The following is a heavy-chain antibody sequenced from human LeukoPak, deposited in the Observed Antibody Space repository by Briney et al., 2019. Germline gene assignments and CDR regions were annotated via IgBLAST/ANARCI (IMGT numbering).Heavy chain of an antibody. D-gene: IGHD1-26*01. J-gene: IGHJ4*02. CDR3: ARDSKSGSYYYFDY. Sequence: GGSLRLSCAASGFTFSSYSMNWVRQAPGKGLEWVSVIYSGGSTYYADSVKGRFTISRDNSKNTLYLQMNSLRAEDTAVYYCARDSKSGSYYYFDYWGQGTLVTVSS. V-gene: IGHV3-53*01. CDR1: GFTFSSYS. CDR2: IYSGGST.